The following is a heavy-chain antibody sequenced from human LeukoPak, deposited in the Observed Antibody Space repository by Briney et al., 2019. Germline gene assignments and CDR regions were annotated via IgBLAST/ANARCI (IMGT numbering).Heavy chain of an antibody. CDR2: IYSGGST. V-gene: IGHV3-66*01. CDR3: ARGVNWDPFDY. Sequence: ETLSLTCTVSGGSISSSSYYWGWIRQPPGKGLEWVSVIYSGGSTYYADSVKGRFTISRDNSKNTLYLQMNSLRAEDTAVYYCARGVNWDPFDYWGQGTLVTVSS. J-gene: IGHJ4*02. CDR1: GGSISSSSYY. D-gene: IGHD7-27*01.